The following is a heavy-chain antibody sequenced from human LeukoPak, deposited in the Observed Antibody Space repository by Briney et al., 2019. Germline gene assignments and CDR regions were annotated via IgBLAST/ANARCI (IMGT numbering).Heavy chain of an antibody. Sequence: SETLSLTCTVSGGSISSYYWSWIRQPPGKGLEWIGYIFYSGSTNYNPSLKSRVTISVDTSKNQFSLKLSSVTAADTAVYYCAARYYDSSGYYSPYFDYWGQGTLVTVSS. CDR1: GGSISSYY. D-gene: IGHD3-22*01. J-gene: IGHJ4*02. CDR2: IFYSGST. CDR3: AARYYDSSGYYSPYFDY. V-gene: IGHV4-59*08.